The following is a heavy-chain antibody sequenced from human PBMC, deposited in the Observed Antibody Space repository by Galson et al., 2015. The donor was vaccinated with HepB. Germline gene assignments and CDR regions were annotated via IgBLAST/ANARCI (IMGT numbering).Heavy chain of an antibody. J-gene: IGHJ4*02. CDR1: GYTFTSYA. CDR2: INAGNGNT. Sequence: SLKLSCKASGYTFTSYAMHWVRQAPGQRLEWMGWINAGNGNTKYSQKFQGRVTITRDTSASTAYMELSSLRSEDTAVYYCASAPRGSSWYILWGQGTLVTASS. CDR3: ASAPRGSSWYIL. D-gene: IGHD6-13*01. V-gene: IGHV1-3*01.